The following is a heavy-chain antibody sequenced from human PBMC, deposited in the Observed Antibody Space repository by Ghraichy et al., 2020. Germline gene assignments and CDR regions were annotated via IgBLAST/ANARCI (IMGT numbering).Heavy chain of an antibody. Sequence: GGSLRLSCAASGFTLSSYWMSWVRQAPGKGLEWVANIKHDGSEKYYVDSVKGRFTISRDNAKNSLYLQMNSLRAEDTAVYYCARDLSYYDSGKNYWGQGTLVTVSS. CDR2: IKHDGSEK. V-gene: IGHV3-7*03. D-gene: IGHD3-10*01. CDR1: GFTLSSYW. CDR3: ARDLSYYDSGKNY. J-gene: IGHJ4*02.